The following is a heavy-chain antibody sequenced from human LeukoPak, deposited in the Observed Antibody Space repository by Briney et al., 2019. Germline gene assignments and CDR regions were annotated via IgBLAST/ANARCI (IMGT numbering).Heavy chain of an antibody. CDR3: ARGRIAKIVVVHSFSYGMDV. D-gene: IGHD3-22*01. CDR1: GGSFTDYF. V-gene: IGHV4-34*01. J-gene: IGHJ6*02. CDR2: INDYTGDS. Sequence: SETLSLTCTVFGGSFTDYFWTWIRHSPGKGLEWIGEINDYTGDSKYNPSLNSRVSISLEKSKNQLSLELRSVTAADTAVYYYARGRIAKIVVVHSFSYGMDVWGQGTTVTVSS.